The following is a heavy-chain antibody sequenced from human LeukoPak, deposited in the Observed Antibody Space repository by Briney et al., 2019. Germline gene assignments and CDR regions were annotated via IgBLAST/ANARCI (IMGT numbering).Heavy chain of an antibody. CDR3: ARDDPGYCSSTSCVNWFDP. J-gene: IGHJ5*02. CDR2: ISSSSSYI. CDR1: GFTFSSYS. D-gene: IGHD2-2*01. V-gene: IGHV3-21*01. Sequence: GGSLRLSCAASGFTFSSYSMNWVRQAPGKGLEWVSSISSSSSYIYYADSVKGRFTISRDNAKNSLYLQMNSLRAEDTAVYYCARDDPGYCSSTSCVNWFDPWGQGTLVTVSS.